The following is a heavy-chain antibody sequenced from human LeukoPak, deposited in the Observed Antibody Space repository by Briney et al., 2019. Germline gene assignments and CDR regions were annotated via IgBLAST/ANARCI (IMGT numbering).Heavy chain of an antibody. CDR2: ISGSGGST. CDR3: AKDLGYCSGGSCYT. D-gene: IGHD2-15*01. CDR1: GFTFSSYA. J-gene: IGHJ5*02. V-gene: IGHV3-23*01. Sequence: GGSLRLSCAASGFTFSSYAMSWVRQAPGKGLEWVSAISGSGGSTYYADSVKGRFTISRDNSKNTLYLQMNSLRAEDTAVYYCAKDLGYCSGGSCYTWGQGTLVTVSS.